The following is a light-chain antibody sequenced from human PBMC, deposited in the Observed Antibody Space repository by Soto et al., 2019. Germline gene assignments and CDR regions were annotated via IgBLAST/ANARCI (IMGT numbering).Light chain of an antibody. CDR3: QHYNSYSEA. CDR1: QTISSW. Sequence: IQMPQSPATLSGSLGDRFTITCRASQTISSWLAWYQQKPGKAPKLLIYKASTLKSGVPSRFSGSGSGTEFTLTISSLQPDDFATYYCQHYNSYSEAFGQRTKVDIK. J-gene: IGKJ1*01. V-gene: IGKV1-5*03. CDR2: KAS.